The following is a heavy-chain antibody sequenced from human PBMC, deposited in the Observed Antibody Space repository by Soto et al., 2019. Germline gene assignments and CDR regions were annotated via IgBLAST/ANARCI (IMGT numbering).Heavy chain of an antibody. J-gene: IGHJ4*02. D-gene: IGHD6-13*01. V-gene: IGHV4-39*01. CDR2: IYYSGST. Sequence: QLQLQESGPGLVKPSETLSLTCTVSGGSISSGTYYWGWIRQPPGKGLEWIGTIYYSGSTYYTPSLKSRVTISVDTSKNQFSLKLSSVTAADTAVYYCASSSSWHIIDYWGQGTLFTVSS. CDR1: GGSISSGTYY. CDR3: ASSSSWHIIDY.